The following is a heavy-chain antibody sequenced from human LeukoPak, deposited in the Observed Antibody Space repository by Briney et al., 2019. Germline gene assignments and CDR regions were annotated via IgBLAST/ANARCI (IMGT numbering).Heavy chain of an antibody. CDR2: IYYSGST. D-gene: IGHD3-22*01. J-gene: IGHJ4*02. CDR3: ARGTYYYDSSGYYRNPEEGYFDY. Sequence: PSETLSLTCTVSGGSISSSSYYWGWIRQPPGKGLEWIGSIYYSGSTYYNPSLKSRVTISVDTSKNQFSLELSSVTAADTAVYYCARGTYYYDSSGYYRNPEEGYFDYWGQGTLVTVSS. CDR1: GGSISSSSYY. V-gene: IGHV4-39*07.